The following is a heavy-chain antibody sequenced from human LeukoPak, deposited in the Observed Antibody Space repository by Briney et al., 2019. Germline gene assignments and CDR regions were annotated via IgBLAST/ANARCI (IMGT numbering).Heavy chain of an antibody. CDR3: ARVRKGQQLAEVVYYYYYMDV. CDR2: IYYSGST. Sequence: PSETLSLTCTVSGGSISSSSYYWGWIRQPPGKGLEWIGSIYYSGSTYYNPSLKSRVTISVDTSKNQFSLKLSSVTAADTAVYYCARVRKGQQLAEVVYYYYYMDVWGKGTTVTVSS. V-gene: IGHV4-39*07. CDR1: GGSISSSSYY. J-gene: IGHJ6*03. D-gene: IGHD6-13*01.